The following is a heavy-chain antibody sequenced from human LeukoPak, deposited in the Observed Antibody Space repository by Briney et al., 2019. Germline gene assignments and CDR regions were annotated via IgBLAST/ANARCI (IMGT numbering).Heavy chain of an antibody. CDR3: AGGSWRVTWSYFDY. Sequence: GGSVRLSCAACGFTFSSYAMHWVRQAPGKGLVWGAVISYDGSNKYYADSVKGRFTISRDNSKITLYLQMNSLRAEDTAVYYCAGGSWRVTWSYFDYWGQGTLVTVSS. V-gene: IGHV3-30-3*01. D-gene: IGHD3-16*01. CDR1: GFTFSSYA. CDR2: ISYDGSNK. J-gene: IGHJ4*02.